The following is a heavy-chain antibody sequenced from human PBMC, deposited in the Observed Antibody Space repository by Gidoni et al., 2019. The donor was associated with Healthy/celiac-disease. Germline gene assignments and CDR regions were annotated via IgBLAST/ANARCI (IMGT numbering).Heavy chain of an antibody. CDR2: IIPIFGTA. J-gene: IGHJ4*02. V-gene: IGHV1-69*01. D-gene: IGHD2-2*01. CDR3: ASVYCFSTSCYPS. Sequence: QVQLVQSGAEVKKPGSSVKVSCKASEGTFSSYAISWVPQCPGQGLEWMGGIIPIFGTANYAQKFQGRVTITADESTSTAYMELSSLRSEDTAVYYCASVYCFSTSCYPSWGQGTLVTVSS. CDR1: EGTFSSYA.